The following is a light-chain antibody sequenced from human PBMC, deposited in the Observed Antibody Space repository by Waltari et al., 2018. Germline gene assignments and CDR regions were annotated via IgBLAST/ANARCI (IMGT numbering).Light chain of an antibody. V-gene: IGKV3-15*01. CDR1: QSISRD. Sequence: ETVMAQSPATLSASPGERATLSCRASQSISRDLAWYQQKPGQAPRLLISGASTRATGIPARFSGSGSGTEFTLTISSLQSEDFAVYYCQQYGTSPPYTFGQGTKLEI. CDR3: QQYGTSPPYT. CDR2: GAS. J-gene: IGKJ2*01.